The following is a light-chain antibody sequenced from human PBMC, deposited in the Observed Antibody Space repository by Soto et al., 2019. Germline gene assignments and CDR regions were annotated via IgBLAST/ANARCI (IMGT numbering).Light chain of an antibody. Sequence: QSVLTQPPSACGTPGQRVTISCSGSSSNIGNFYVYWYQQLPGTAPKLLIYKNNQRPLGVPDRFSGSKSGTSASLAISGLRSEDEADYYCAAWDDSLSGPGVFGGGTQLTVL. CDR2: KNN. CDR1: SSNIGNFY. V-gene: IGLV1-47*01. CDR3: AAWDDSLSGPGV. J-gene: IGLJ7*01.